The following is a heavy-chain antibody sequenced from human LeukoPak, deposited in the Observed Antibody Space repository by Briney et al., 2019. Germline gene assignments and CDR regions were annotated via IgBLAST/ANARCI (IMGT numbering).Heavy chain of an antibody. Sequence: SETLSLICTVSGGSISSGSYHWSWIRQPAGKGLEWIGRIYTSGSTNYNPSLKSRVTISVNTSKNQFSLKLSSVTAADTAVYYCAWQGTYDSSGDDAFDIWGQRTMVTVSS. CDR2: IYTSGST. D-gene: IGHD3-22*01. CDR3: AWQGTYDSSGDDAFDI. J-gene: IGHJ3*02. CDR1: GGSISSGSYH. V-gene: IGHV4-61*02.